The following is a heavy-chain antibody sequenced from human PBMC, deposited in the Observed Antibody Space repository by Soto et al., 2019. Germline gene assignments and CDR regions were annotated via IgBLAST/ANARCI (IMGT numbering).Heavy chain of an antibody. CDR3: ARESGAYCGGDCRLVLGY. D-gene: IGHD2-21*02. J-gene: IGHJ4*02. CDR1: GYTFTSYY. V-gene: IGHV1-46*01. Sequence: GASVKVSCKASGYTFTSYYMHWVRQAPGQGLEWMGIINPSGGSTSYAQKFQGRVTMTRDTSTSTVYMELSSLRSEDTAVYYCARESGAYCGGDCRLVLGYWGQGTLVTVSS. CDR2: INPSGGST.